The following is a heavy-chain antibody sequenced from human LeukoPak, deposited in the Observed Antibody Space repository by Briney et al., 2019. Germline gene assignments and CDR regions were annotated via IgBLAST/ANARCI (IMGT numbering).Heavy chain of an antibody. CDR3: AKDSLTAVTTAGYYYYYYYMDV. D-gene: IGHD4-17*01. CDR2: ISGSGGST. CDR1: GFTFSSYA. J-gene: IGHJ6*03. Sequence: GGSLRLSCAASGFTFSSYAMSWVRQAPGKGLEWVSAISGSGGSTYYADSVKGRFTISRDNSKNTLYLQMNSLRAEDTAVYYCAKDSLTAVTTAGYYYYYYYMDVWGKGTTVTVSS. V-gene: IGHV3-23*01.